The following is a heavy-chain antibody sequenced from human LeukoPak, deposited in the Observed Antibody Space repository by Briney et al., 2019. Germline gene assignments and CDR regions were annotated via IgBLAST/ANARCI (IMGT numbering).Heavy chain of an antibody. D-gene: IGHD2-2*03. V-gene: IGHV3-23*01. CDR2: ISGSGGST. J-gene: IGHJ6*02. CDR1: GLTGSHNY. Sequence: GGSLRLSCAASGLTGSHNYVSWVRQAPGKGLEWVSAISGSGGSTYYADSVKGRFTISRDNSKNTLYLQMNSLRAEDTAVYYCAKVPWIDYYYGMDVWGQGTTVTVAS. CDR3: AKVPWIDYYYGMDV.